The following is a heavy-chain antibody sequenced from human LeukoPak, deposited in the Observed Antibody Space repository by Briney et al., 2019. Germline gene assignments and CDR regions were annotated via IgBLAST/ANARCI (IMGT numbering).Heavy chain of an antibody. V-gene: IGHV4-59*01. CDR2: INYSGST. D-gene: IGHD3-16*01. CDR1: GGSISSYY. J-gene: IGHJ4*02. CDR3: ARSGYDYVWGSSSGIDY. Sequence: SETLSLTCTVSGGSISSYYWSWIRQPPGKVLEWIGYINYSGSTYYNPSLKSRVTISVDTSKKQFSLKLSSVTAADTAVYYCARSGYDYVWGSSSGIDYWGQGILVTVSS.